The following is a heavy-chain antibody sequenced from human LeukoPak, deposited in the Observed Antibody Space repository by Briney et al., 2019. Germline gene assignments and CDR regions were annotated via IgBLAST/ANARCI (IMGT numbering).Heavy chain of an antibody. J-gene: IGHJ4*02. V-gene: IGHV4-39*01. CDR1: GVSIITSNSY. CDR3: ARQTGSGLFILP. CDR2: IYYTGNT. D-gene: IGHD3/OR15-3a*01. Sequence: SETLSLTCTVSGVSIITSNSYWGWVRQPPGKGLEWIGSIYYTGNTYYNASLKSQVSISIDTSKNQFSLRLTSVTAADTAVYFCARQTGSGLFILPGGQGTLVTVSS.